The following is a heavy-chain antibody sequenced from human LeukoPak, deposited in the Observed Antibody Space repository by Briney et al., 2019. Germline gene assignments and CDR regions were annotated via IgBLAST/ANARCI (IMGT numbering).Heavy chain of an antibody. J-gene: IGHJ6*03. D-gene: IGHD2-15*01. V-gene: IGHV1-18*01. CDR2: ISAYNGNT. Sequence: ASVKVSCKASGYTFTSYGISWVRQAPGQGLEGMGWISAYNGNTNYAQKLQGRVTMTTDTSTSTAYMELRSLRSDDTAVYYCARVVANYYYYYMGVWGKGTTATVSS. CDR1: GYTFTSYG. CDR3: ARVVANYYYYYMGV.